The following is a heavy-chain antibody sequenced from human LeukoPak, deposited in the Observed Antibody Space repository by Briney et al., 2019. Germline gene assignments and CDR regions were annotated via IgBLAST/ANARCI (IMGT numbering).Heavy chain of an antibody. Sequence: SETLSLTCTVAGGSLSSYYWSWIRQPPGKGLEWIGYIYYSGSTNYNPSLKSRVTISVDTSKNQFSLKLSSVTAADTAVYYCARGIVPAAYPFDYWGQGTLVTVSS. CDR2: IYYSGST. CDR1: GGSLSSYY. CDR3: ARGIVPAAYPFDY. J-gene: IGHJ4*02. D-gene: IGHD2-2*01. V-gene: IGHV4-59*01.